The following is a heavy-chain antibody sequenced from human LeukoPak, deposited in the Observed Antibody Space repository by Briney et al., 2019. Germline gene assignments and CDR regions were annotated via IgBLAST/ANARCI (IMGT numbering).Heavy chain of an antibody. CDR3: ARVRWQQLVLDGFDY. CDR2: INPSGGST. Sequence: ASVKVSCKASGYTFTSYFMHWVRQAPGQGLEWMGIINPSGGSTSDAQKFQGRVTVTRDMSTSTVYMELSSLRSEDTAVYYCARVRWQQLVLDGFDYWGQGTLVTVSS. V-gene: IGHV1-46*01. CDR1: GYTFTSYF. D-gene: IGHD6-13*01. J-gene: IGHJ4*02.